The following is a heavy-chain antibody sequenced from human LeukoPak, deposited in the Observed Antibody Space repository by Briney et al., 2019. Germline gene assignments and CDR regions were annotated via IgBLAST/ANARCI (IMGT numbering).Heavy chain of an antibody. Sequence: GGSLRLSCAASGFTFSNAWMHWVRQAPGKGLVWVSRINSDGSSTSYADSVKGRFTISRDNAKNTLYLQMNSLRAEDTAVYYCARGRYSSGLRYFDYWGQGTLVTVSS. CDR3: ARGRYSSGLRYFDY. J-gene: IGHJ4*02. V-gene: IGHV3-74*01. CDR1: GFTFSNAW. D-gene: IGHD6-19*01. CDR2: INSDGSST.